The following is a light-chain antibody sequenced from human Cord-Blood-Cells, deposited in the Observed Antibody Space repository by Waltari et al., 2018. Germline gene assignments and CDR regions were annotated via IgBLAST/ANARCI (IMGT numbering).Light chain of an antibody. CDR1: QSVSSN. V-gene: IGKV3-15*01. CDR2: GAS. J-gene: IGKJ5*01. Sequence: EIVMTQSPATLSVSPGERATLSCRASQSVSSNLAWYQQKPGQAPRLLIYGASTRATGIPARFSGSGSGTEFTLTISSLQSEDFAAYYCQQYNNWPSEGITFGQGTRLEIK. CDR3: QQYNNWPSEGIT.